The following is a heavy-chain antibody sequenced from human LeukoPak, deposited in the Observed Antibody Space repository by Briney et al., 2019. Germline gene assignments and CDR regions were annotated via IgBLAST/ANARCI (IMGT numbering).Heavy chain of an antibody. CDR2: IRYDGSNK. CDR1: GFTFSSYG. Sequence: GGSLRLSCAASGFTFSSYGMHWVRQAPGKGLEWVAFIRYDGSNKYYADSVKGRFTISRGNSKNTLYLQMNSLRAEDTAVYYCAKAARGAVAGYYWGQGTLVTVSS. CDR3: AKAARGAVAGYY. V-gene: IGHV3-30*02. D-gene: IGHD6-19*01. J-gene: IGHJ4*02.